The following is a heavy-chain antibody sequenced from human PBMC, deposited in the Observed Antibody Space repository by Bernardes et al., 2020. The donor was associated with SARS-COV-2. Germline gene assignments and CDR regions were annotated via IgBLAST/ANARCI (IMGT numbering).Heavy chain of an antibody. J-gene: IGHJ4*02. CDR1: GFTFSSYA. D-gene: IGHD3-10*01. CDR2: ISGSGDST. Sequence: GGSLRLSCAASGFTFSSYAMSWVRQAPGKGLEWVSVISGSGDSTYYGYSVKGRFTISRDTSKNTLYLQMNNLRADDKAVYYCAKARLWFGDPSGSRGFDSWGQGTLVTVSS. V-gene: IGHV3-23*01. CDR3: AKARLWFGDPSGSRGFDS.